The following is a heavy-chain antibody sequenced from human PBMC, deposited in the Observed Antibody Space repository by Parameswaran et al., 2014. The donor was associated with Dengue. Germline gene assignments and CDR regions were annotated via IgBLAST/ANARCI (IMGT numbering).Heavy chain of an antibody. CDR2: IYTSGST. CDR3: ARDLGVAIFGVVISEGWFDP. J-gene: IGHJ5*02. D-gene: IGHD3-3*01. Sequence: VRQMPGKGLEWIGRIYTSGSTNYNPSLKSRVTISVDTSKNQFSLKLSSVTAADTAVYYCARDLGVAIFGVVISEGWFDPWGQGTLVTVSS. V-gene: IGHV4-61*02.